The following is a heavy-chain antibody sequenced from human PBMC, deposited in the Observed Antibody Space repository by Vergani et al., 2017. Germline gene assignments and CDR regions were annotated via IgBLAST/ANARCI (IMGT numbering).Heavy chain of an antibody. Sequence: VQLVESGGGLVQPGGSLRLSCAASGFTFSSYWMHWVRQAPGKGLEWVAFIRYDGSNKYYADSVKGRFTISRDNSKNTLYLQMNSLRAEDTAVYYCAKDQFTYFDYWGQGTLVTVSS. V-gene: IGHV3-30*02. CDR2: IRYDGSNK. CDR3: AKDQFTYFDY. CDR1: GFTFSSYW. J-gene: IGHJ4*02.